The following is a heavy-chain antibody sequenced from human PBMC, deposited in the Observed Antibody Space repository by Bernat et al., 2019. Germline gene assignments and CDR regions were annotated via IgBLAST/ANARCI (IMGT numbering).Heavy chain of an antibody. CDR2: IYYSGST. D-gene: IGHD3-16*01. CDR1: GGSISSYY. J-gene: IGHJ6*02. V-gene: IGHV4-59*01. Sequence: QVQLQESGPGLVKPSETLSLTCTVSGGSISSYYWSWIRQPPGKGLEWIGYIYYSGSTNDNPSLKSRVTISVDTSKNQFSLKLSSVTAADTAVYYCAGVGGYGRSPYYYYYGMDVWGQGTTVTVSS. CDR3: AGVGGYGRSPYYYYYGMDV.